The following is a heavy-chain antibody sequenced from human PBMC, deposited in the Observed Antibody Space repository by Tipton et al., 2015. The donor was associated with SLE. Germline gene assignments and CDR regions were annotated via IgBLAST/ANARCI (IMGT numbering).Heavy chain of an antibody. CDR3: ASVVYRSCFRFDY. Sequence: TLSLTCTVSGGSISSGGYSWGWFRQPPGKGLEWIGYIYYSGSTNYNPSRKSRVTISVDTSKNQFSLKLSPVTAADTAVYYCASVVYRSCFRFDYWGQGTLVTVSS. CDR1: GGSISSGGYS. V-gene: IGHV4-30-4*01. D-gene: IGHD5/OR15-5a*01. CDR2: IYYSGST. J-gene: IGHJ4*02.